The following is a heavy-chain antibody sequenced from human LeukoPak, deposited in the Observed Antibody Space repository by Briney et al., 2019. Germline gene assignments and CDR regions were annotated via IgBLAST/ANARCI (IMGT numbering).Heavy chain of an antibody. D-gene: IGHD6-13*01. CDR2: IYSGGST. V-gene: IGHV3-66*01. Sequence: GGSLRLSCAASGFTVSSNYMSWVRQAPGKGLEWVSVIYSGGSTYYADSVKGRFTIARDNSKNTLYLQMNSLRAEDTAVYYCARDRYPEYSSSWAYYFDHWGQGTLVTVSS. J-gene: IGHJ4*02. CDR1: GFTVSSNY. CDR3: ARDRYPEYSSSWAYYFDH.